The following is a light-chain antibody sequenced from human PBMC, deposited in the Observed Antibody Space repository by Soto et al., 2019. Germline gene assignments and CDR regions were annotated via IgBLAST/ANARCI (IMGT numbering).Light chain of an antibody. J-gene: IGKJ1*01. CDR2: TVS. Sequence: DLVMTQTPLSLPVTPGEPASISCRSSQSLLYSDDGNTYLDWFLQKPGQSPQLLIYTVSYRASGVPDRFSGSGSGTDFTLKISRVEAEDVGVYDCLQRKEFPWTFGQGTRVEIK. V-gene: IGKV2-40*01. CDR3: LQRKEFPWT. CDR1: QSLLYSDDGNTY.